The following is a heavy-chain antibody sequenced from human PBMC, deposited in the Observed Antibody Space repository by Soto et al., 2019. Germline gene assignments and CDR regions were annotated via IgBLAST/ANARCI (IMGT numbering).Heavy chain of an antibody. CDR2: IYSSGST. V-gene: IGHV4-4*07. CDR1: GGSMSSYF. CDR3: ARVKTVHYYGMGV. Sequence: PLETLSLTCTVSGGSMSSYFWSWIRQPAGKGLEWIGRIYSSGSTDYNPSLKSRVTMSIDTSKNQFSLNLSSVTAADTAVYFCARVKTVHYYGMGVWGQGTTVTVSS. J-gene: IGHJ6*02.